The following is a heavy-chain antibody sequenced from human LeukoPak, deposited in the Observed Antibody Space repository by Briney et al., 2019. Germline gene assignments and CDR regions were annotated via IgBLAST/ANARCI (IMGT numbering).Heavy chain of an antibody. V-gene: IGHV5-51*01. CDR1: GYSFTSYW. Sequence: GKSLKISCQGSGYSFTSYWIGWVRQMSGKGLEWMCAIYPDDSQSRYSPSFQGQVTISVDKSISTAYLQWSSLKASDTAMYYCARRPTGTFDPQFDSWGQGTLVTVSS. D-gene: IGHD1-1*01. CDR2: IYPDDSQS. J-gene: IGHJ4*02. CDR3: ARRPTGTFDPQFDS.